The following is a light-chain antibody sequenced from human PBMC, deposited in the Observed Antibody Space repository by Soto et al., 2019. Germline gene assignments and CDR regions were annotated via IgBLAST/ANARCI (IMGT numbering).Light chain of an antibody. CDR3: QQRSNWPIT. V-gene: IGKV3-11*01. CDR1: QSVSRY. J-gene: IGKJ5*01. CDR2: DAS. Sequence: SPSTVSLSPKERATLCCRASQSVSRYLAWYKQKPGQAPRLLIYDASNRATGIPARFSGSGSGTDFTLTISSLEPEDFAVYYCQQRSNWPITFGQGTRLEIK.